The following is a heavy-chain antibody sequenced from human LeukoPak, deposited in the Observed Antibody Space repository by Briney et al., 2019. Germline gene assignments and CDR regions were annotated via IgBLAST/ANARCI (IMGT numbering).Heavy chain of an antibody. Sequence: GGSLGLSCAASGITVSSNYMNWVRQAPGKGLEWVSVIYSSGSTYYADSVKGRFTISRDNSKNTLYLQMVSLRVEDTAVYYCARRRYGSGSFDYWGQGTLVTVSS. CDR2: IYSSGST. V-gene: IGHV3-66*01. CDR1: GITVSSNY. CDR3: ARRRYGSGSFDY. D-gene: IGHD3-10*01. J-gene: IGHJ4*02.